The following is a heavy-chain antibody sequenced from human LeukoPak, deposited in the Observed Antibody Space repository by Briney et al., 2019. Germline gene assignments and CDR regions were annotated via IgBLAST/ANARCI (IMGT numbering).Heavy chain of an antibody. Sequence: GGSPRLSCAASGFTFSSYAMSWVRQAPGKGLEWVSAISGSGGSTYFADFVKGRFTISRDNSKNTLYLQVNSLRAEDTAVYYCAKEGGYTYGPLDYWGQGTLVTVSS. J-gene: IGHJ4*02. CDR3: AKEGGYTYGPLDY. CDR1: GFTFSSYA. D-gene: IGHD5-18*01. CDR2: ISGSGGST. V-gene: IGHV3-23*01.